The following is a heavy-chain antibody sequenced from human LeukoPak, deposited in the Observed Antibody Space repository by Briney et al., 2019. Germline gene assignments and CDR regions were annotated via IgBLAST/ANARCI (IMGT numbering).Heavy chain of an antibody. J-gene: IGHJ4*02. CDR3: AKDRIVATIWAYYFDY. V-gene: IGHV3-23*01. Sequence: PGGSLRLSCAASGFTFSSYAMSWARQAPGKGLEWVSAISGSGGSTYYADSVKGRFTISRDNSKNTLYLQMNSLRAEDTAVYYCAKDRIVATIWAYYFDYWGQGTLVTVSS. D-gene: IGHD5-12*01. CDR1: GFTFSSYA. CDR2: ISGSGGST.